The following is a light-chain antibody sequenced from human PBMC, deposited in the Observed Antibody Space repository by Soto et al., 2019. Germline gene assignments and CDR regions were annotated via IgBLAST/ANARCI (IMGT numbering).Light chain of an antibody. CDR3: CSYAGSSTWV. CDR1: SSDVGRYNL. CDR2: EGS. Sequence: QSALTQPASVSGSPGQSITISCTGTSSDVGRYNLVSWYQQHPGKAPKLMIYEGSKRPSGVSKRFSGSKSGNTASLTISGLQAEDEADYYCCSYAGSSTWVFGGGTKVTVL. V-gene: IGLV2-23*01. J-gene: IGLJ3*02.